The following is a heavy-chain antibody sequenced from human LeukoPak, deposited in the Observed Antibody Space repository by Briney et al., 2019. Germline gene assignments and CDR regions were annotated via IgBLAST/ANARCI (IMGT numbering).Heavy chain of an antibody. D-gene: IGHD4-11*01. CDR2: MNPNSGNT. CDR1: GYTFTSYD. CDR3: AREEFSNYVPFLDY. J-gene: IGHJ4*02. V-gene: IGHV1-8*01. Sequence: ASVKVSCKASGYTFTSYDINWVRQATGQGLEWMGWMNPNSGNTGYAQKFQGRVTMTRNTSISTAYMELSSLRSEDTAVYYCAREEFSNYVPFLDYWGQGTLVTVSS.